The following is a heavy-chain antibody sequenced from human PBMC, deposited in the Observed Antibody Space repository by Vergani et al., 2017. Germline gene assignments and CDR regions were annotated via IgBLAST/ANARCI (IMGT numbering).Heavy chain of an antibody. Sequence: EVQLVESGGGLVQPGGSLRLSCAASGFTFSSYAMHWVRQAPGKGLEYVSAISSNGGSTYYANSVKGRFTISRDNSKNTLYLQMSSLRGEDMAVYYCARSARRAAADKPSLYYYYYMDVWGKGTTVTVSS. D-gene: IGHD6-13*01. CDR1: GFTFSSYA. J-gene: IGHJ6*03. CDR3: ARSARRAAADKPSLYYYYYMDV. CDR2: ISSNGGST. V-gene: IGHV3-64*01.